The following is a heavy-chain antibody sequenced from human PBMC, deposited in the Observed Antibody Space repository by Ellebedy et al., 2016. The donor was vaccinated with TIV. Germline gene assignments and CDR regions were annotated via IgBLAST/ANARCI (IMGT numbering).Heavy chain of an antibody. CDR1: GFTFSTYR. Sequence: GESLKISCATSGFTFSTYRMNWVRQAPGKGLEWVSYISSSSTTTSYADSVKDRFTISRDNANNSLYLQMNSLRAEDTAVYYYAKAQYGSGSYQEIQHWGQGTLVTVSS. D-gene: IGHD3-10*01. V-gene: IGHV3-48*04. J-gene: IGHJ1*01. CDR2: ISSSSTTT. CDR3: AKAQYGSGSYQEIQH.